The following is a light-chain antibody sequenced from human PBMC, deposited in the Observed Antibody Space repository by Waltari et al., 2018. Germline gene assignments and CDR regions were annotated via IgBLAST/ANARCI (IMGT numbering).Light chain of an antibody. V-gene: IGLV7-43*01. CDR3: LLFYGGAHV. Sequence: QTVVTQEPSLTVSPGGTVTLTCASSPAVLTMDHYPNWFQQKPGQAPMSLIYRTSNRHSGTPARFSGSLLGGKAALTLSGVQPEDEAEYYCLLFYGGAHVFGGGTKLTVL. CDR2: RTS. CDR1: PAVLTMDHY. J-gene: IGLJ3*02.